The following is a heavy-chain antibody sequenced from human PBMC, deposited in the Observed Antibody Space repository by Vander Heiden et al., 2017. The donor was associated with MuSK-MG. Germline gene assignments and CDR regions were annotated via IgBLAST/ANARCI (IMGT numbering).Heavy chain of an antibody. D-gene: IGHD3-16*01. V-gene: IGHV4-34*01. CDR1: GGSFSGYY. CDR3: ARERKEITAFDI. CDR2: INHSGST. Sequence: QVQLQQWGAGLLKPSETLSLTCAVYGGSFSGYYWSWIRQPPGKGLEWIGEINHSGSTNYNPALKSRVTISVDTSKNQFSLKLSSVTAADTAVYYCARERKEITAFDIWGQGTMVTVSS. J-gene: IGHJ3*02.